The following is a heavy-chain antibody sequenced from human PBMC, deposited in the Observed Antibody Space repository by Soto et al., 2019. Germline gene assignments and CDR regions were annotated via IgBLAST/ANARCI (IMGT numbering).Heavy chain of an antibody. CDR2: INHSGST. J-gene: IGHJ6*03. CDR3: ARAKKGDYVSLEYFYYYYMDV. D-gene: IGHD4-17*01. CDR1: GGSFSGYY. V-gene: IGHV4-34*01. Sequence: QVQLQQWGAGLLKPSETLSLTCAVYGGSFSGYYWSWIRQPPGKGLEWIGEINHSGSTNYNPSLKSRVTISVDTSKNQFSLKLSSVTAADTAVYYCARAKKGDYVSLEYFYYYYMDVWGKGTTVTVSS.